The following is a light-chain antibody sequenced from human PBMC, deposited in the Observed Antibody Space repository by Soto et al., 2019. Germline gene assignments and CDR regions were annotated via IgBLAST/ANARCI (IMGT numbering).Light chain of an antibody. V-gene: IGLV2-14*03. J-gene: IGLJ1*01. CDR1: SSDVGGYNY. CDR2: DVS. Sequence: QSALTQPASVSGSPGQSITISCTGTSSDVGGYNYVSWYQHHPGKAPKLIIYDVSNRPSGVSNRFSGSKSGNTASLTISGLQPEDEADYYCSSYTTSNTRQIVFGTGTMLTVL. CDR3: SSYTTSNTRQIV.